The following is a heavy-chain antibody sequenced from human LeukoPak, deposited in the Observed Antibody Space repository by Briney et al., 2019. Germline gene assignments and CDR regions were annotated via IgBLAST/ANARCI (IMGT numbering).Heavy chain of an antibody. D-gene: IGHD3-22*01. CDR1: GFNFSTYG. CDR2: IQFDESSK. J-gene: IGHJ4*02. Sequence: GGSLRLSCAASGFNFSTYGMHWVRNAPPQGLEWVAFIQFDESSKNYADSVKGRFTISRDNSKNTVYLQVNSLRAEDTAVYYCAKEDGTVVVSTFGDWGQGTLVTVSS. CDR3: AKEDGTVVVSTFGD. V-gene: IGHV3-30*02.